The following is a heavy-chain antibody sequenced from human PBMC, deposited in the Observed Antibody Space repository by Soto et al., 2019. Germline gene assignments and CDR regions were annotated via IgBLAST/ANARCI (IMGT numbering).Heavy chain of an antibody. V-gene: IGHV4-59*01. Sequence: QVQLQESGPGLVKPSETLSLTCTVSGGSISSYYWSWIRQPPGKGLEWIGYIYYSGSTNYNPSLXSXPXIXXDTSKNQFSLKLSSVTAADTAVYYCARVWGGAFDIWGQGTMVTVSS. CDR2: IYYSGST. D-gene: IGHD3-10*01. J-gene: IGHJ3*02. CDR1: GGSISSYY. CDR3: ARVWGGAFDI.